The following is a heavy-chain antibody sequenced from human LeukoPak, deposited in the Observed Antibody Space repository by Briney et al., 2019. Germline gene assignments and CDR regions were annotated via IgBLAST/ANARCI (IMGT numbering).Heavy chain of an antibody. Sequence: GSLRLSCAASGFTVGSNYMSWVRQAPGKGLEWVSVIYSGGSTYYADSVKGRFTISRDNSKNTLYLQMNSLRAEDTAVYYCARDLTIFGVVNTPWGQGTLVTVSS. V-gene: IGHV3-66*01. CDR2: IYSGGST. D-gene: IGHD3-3*01. J-gene: IGHJ5*02. CDR1: GFTVGSNY. CDR3: ARDLTIFGVVNTP.